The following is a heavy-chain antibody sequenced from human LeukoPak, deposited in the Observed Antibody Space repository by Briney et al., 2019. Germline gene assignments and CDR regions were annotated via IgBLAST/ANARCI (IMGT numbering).Heavy chain of an antibody. Sequence: GGSLRLSCAASGFTFNDAWMSWVRQTPGKGLEWIGRIRTKTDGRTTDYAAPVKGSFTVSRDDSENTLYLQMNSLKTEDTAVYHCITDKLRSGSYYTIFDYWGQGPLVTVSS. CDR3: ITDKLRSGSYYTIFDY. CDR1: GFTFNDAW. D-gene: IGHD3-10*01. CDR2: IRTKTDGRTT. J-gene: IGHJ4*02. V-gene: IGHV3-15*01.